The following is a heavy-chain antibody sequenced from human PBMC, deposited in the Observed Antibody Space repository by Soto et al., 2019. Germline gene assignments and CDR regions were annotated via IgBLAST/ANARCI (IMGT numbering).Heavy chain of an antibody. D-gene: IGHD1-7*01. Sequence: QVQLVQSGAEVKKPESSVKVSCKSSGGTFSTFPINWVRQAPGQGLEWMGAILPVSGTTNYAQKFQGRVTFSADESTTTAYMEMSSLRSEDTAVDYCARDRSGTTFGYFDYWGQGTRVTVSS. CDR1: GGTFSTFP. J-gene: IGHJ4*02. V-gene: IGHV1-69*12. CDR2: ILPVSGTT. CDR3: ARDRSGTTFGYFDY.